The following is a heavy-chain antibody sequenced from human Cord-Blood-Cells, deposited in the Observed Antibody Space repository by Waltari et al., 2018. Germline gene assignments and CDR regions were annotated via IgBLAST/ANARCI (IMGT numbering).Heavy chain of an antibody. Sequence: QVQLVQSGAEVKKPGSSVKVSCQASGGTFSSYAISWVRQAPGQGLKWMGRIIPILGIANYAQKFQGRVTITADKSTSTAYMELSSLRSEDTAVYYCARVKGIRIAADDAFDIWGQGTMVTVSS. V-gene: IGHV1-69*09. J-gene: IGHJ3*02. CDR3: ARVKGIRIAADDAFDI. CDR2: IIPILGIA. CDR1: GGTFSSYA. D-gene: IGHD6-13*01.